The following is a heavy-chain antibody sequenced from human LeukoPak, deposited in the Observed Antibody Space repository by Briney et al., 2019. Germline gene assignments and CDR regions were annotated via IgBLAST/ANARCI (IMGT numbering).Heavy chain of an antibody. CDR3: ARDAPQVPAAGVLAA. V-gene: IGHV3-74*01. CDR2: INSDGSST. Sequence: GGSPRLSCAASGFTFSSYWMHWVRQAPGKGLVWVSRINSDGSSTSYADSVKGRFTISRDNAKNTLYLQMNGLRTEDTAMYYCARDAPQVPAAGVLAAWGQGTLVTVSS. D-gene: IGHD6-13*01. CDR1: GFTFSSYW. J-gene: IGHJ5*02.